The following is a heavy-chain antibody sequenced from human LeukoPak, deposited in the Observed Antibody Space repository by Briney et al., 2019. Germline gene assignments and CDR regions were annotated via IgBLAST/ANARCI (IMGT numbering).Heavy chain of an antibody. J-gene: IGHJ6*03. V-gene: IGHV3-23*01. CDR1: GFAFSNYA. CDR2: ISNTGGST. CDR3: AKRGGGNLYYYYYMDV. Sequence: PGGSLRLSCAASGFAFSNYAMTWVRQAPGKGLEWVSAISNTGGSTYYADSVKGRFTISRDNSKNTLYLQMNSLRAEGTAVYYCAKRGGGNLYYYYYMDVWGKGTTVTVSS. D-gene: IGHD4-23*01.